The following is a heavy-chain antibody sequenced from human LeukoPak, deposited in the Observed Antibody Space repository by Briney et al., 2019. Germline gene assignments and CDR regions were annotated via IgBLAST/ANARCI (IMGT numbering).Heavy chain of an antibody. V-gene: IGHV1-18*01. CDR2: ISAWNGDT. CDR1: GYSFNRHS. J-gene: IGHJ6*03. CDR3: ARDPSSTGGYYFHMDV. D-gene: IGHD2-2*01. Sequence: ASVKVSCKASGYSFNRHSIRWVRQAPGQGLEWMGWISAWNGDTSYAQKLQGRVTMTTDTSTSTACMELRSLRSDDTAVYYCARDPSSTGGYYFHMDVWGEGTTVTVSS.